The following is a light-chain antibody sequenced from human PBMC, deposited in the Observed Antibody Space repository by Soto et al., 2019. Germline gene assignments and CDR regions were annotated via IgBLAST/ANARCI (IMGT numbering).Light chain of an antibody. V-gene: IGKV3-15*01. Sequence: IVMTQSPATLSVSPGDRVTLSCRASQSVSSDLAWYQQKPGQAPRLLIYGASTRATGVPARFSGSGSGTEFTLTISILQSEDFAIYYCQQYNNWPPYTFGQGTKVDIK. J-gene: IGKJ2*01. CDR3: QQYNNWPPYT. CDR1: QSVSSD. CDR2: GAS.